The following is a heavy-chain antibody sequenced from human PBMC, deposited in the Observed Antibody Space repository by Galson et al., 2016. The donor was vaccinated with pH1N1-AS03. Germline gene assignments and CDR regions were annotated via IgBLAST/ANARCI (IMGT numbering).Heavy chain of an antibody. CDR2: INAGNGNT. D-gene: IGHD1-26*01. Sequence: SVKVSCKASGYTFISSVMHWVRQAPGQRLEWMGWINAGNGNTTYSQSFQGGVTITRDTSASKAYMELSSLRSEDTAVYYCASGRGSYGMDVWGQGTTVTVSS. V-gene: IGHV1-3*01. J-gene: IGHJ6*02. CDR3: ASGRGSYGMDV. CDR1: GYTFISSV.